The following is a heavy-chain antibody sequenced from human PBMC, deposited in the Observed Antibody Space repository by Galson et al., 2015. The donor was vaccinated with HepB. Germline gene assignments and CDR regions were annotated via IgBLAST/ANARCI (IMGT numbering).Heavy chain of an antibody. V-gene: IGHV3-23*01. CDR2: INGRGSTR. CDR1: GFIFRHYG. J-gene: IGHJ5*02. D-gene: IGHD3-3*01. CDR3: VKEGSWVGGDWFDP. Sequence: SLRLSCAGSGFIFRHYGMAWVRQAPGKGLEWVSGINGRGSTRSYSDSVKGRFSISRDNSKDTVFLQMNNLRAEDTAVYYCVKEGSWVGGDWFDPWGQGALVTVSS.